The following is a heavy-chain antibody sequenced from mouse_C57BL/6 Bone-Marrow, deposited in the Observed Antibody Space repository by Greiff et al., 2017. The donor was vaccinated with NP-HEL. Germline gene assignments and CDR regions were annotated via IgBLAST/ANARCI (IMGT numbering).Heavy chain of an antibody. J-gene: IGHJ2*01. V-gene: IGHV1-15*01. D-gene: IGHD1-1*01. CDR1: GYTFTDYE. CDR2: IDPETGGT. CDR3: TRGITTVVDFGY. Sequence: QVQLQQSGAELVRPGASVTLSCKASGYTFTDYEMHWVKQTPVHGLEWIGAIDPETGGTAYNQKFKGKAILTADKSSSTAYMELRSLTSEDSAVYYCTRGITTVVDFGYWGQGTTLTVSS.